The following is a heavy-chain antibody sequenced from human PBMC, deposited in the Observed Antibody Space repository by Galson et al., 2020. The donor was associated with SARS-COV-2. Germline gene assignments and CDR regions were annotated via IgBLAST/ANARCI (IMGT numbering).Heavy chain of an antibody. CDR3: ARQILTGYYSFYYFDF. Sequence: SQTPSLTCTVSGGSISSSNYYWGWVRQPPGDGLEWIGSIYYTESNYYNPSLTSRVTMSVDTSRNQFSLKLSSVTAADTAVYYCARQILTGYYSFYYFDFWGQGTLVTVSS. V-gene: IGHV4-39*01. D-gene: IGHD3-9*01. CDR1: GGSISSSNYY. CDR2: IYYTESN. J-gene: IGHJ4*02.